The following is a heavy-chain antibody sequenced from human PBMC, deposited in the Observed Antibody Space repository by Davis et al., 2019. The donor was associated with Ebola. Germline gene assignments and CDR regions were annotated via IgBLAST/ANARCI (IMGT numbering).Heavy chain of an antibody. V-gene: IGHV1-18*01. CDR1: GYTFTSYG. D-gene: IGHD6-13*01. J-gene: IGHJ5*02. CDR2: ISAYNGNT. Sequence: SVTVSRMASGYTFTSYGISGVRQAPGQGLEWMGWISAYNGNTNYAQKLQGRVTMTTDTSTSTAYMELRSLRSDDAAVYYCARARGKAAAPGTGWFDPWGQGTLVTVSS. CDR3: ARARGKAAAPGTGWFDP.